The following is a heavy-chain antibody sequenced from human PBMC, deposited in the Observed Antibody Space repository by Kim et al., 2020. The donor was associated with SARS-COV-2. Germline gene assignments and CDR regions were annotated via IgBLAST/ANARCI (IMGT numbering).Heavy chain of an antibody. CDR2: IYSGGST. Sequence: GGSLRLSCAASGFTVSSNYMSWVRQAPGKGLEWVSVIYSGGSTYYADSVKGRFTISRDNSKNTLYLQMNSLRAEDTAVYYCATETSGSYYQFYAFDIWGQGTMVTVSS. V-gene: IGHV3-66*01. J-gene: IGHJ3*02. CDR1: GFTVSSNY. CDR3: ATETSGSYYQFYAFDI. D-gene: IGHD1-26*01.